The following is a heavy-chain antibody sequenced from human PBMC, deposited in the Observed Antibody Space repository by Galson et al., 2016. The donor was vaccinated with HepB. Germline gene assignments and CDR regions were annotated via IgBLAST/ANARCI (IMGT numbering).Heavy chain of an antibody. D-gene: IGHD1-26*01. J-gene: IGHJ6*02. CDR3: ARMGAADTCHGNYGMDV. CDR1: GFSLSTSGMC. V-gene: IGHV2-70*01. Sequence: PALVKPTQTLTLTCTLSGFSLSTSGMCVTWTRQSPGKALEWLAFIDWTDDKYYSPSLETRLTISKDTSKSQVVLTMTNMEAVDQATYFCARMGAADTCHGNYGMDVWGQGTTVTVSS. CDR2: IDWTDDK.